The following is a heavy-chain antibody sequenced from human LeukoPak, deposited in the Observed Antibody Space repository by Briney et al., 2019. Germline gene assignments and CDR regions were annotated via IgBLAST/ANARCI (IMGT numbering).Heavy chain of an antibody. Sequence: GGSLRLSYAASGFTFSSYSMNWVRQAPGKGLEWVSSISSSSSYIYYADSVKGRFTISRDNARNSLYLQMNSLRVEDTAVYYCARNGIAAEVTAFDIWGQGTMVTVSS. D-gene: IGHD6-13*01. CDR3: ARNGIAAEVTAFDI. CDR2: ISSSSSYI. J-gene: IGHJ3*02. V-gene: IGHV3-21*01. CDR1: GFTFSSYS.